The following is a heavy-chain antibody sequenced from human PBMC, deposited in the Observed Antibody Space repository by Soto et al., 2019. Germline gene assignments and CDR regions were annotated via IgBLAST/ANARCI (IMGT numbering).Heavy chain of an antibody. V-gene: IGHV3-9*01. CDR3: AKEQSSGWYDFGN. D-gene: IGHD6-19*01. Sequence: EVQLVESGGGLEQPGRSLRLSCVASGFTFDDHAMHWVRQPPGQGLEWVAGISWNSATIAYADSVKGRFTISRDNAKKSLYLQMNSLRAEESALCYCAKEQSSGWYDFGNWGQGTLVTVSS. CDR1: GFTFDDHA. J-gene: IGHJ4*02. CDR2: ISWNSATI.